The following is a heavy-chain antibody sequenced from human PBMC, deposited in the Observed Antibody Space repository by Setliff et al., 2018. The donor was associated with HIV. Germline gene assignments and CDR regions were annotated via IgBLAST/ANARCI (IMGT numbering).Heavy chain of an antibody. CDR2: INPKSDGT. Sequence: ASVKVSCKASGYSFTDYYIHWVRQAPRQGLEWMGWINPKSDGTNYAQKFQGWITMTRDTSVSTAYMELSRLRSDDTAVYYCARGMDYYDTSGYYQYYFDYWGQGTLVTVSS. CDR1: GYSFTDYY. CDR3: ARGMDYYDTSGYYQYYFDY. J-gene: IGHJ4*02. D-gene: IGHD3-22*01. V-gene: IGHV1-2*04.